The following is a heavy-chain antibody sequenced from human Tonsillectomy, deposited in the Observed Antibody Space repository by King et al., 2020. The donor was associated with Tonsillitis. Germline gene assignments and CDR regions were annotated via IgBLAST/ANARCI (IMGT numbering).Heavy chain of an antibody. CDR1: DDSITGYY. Sequence: QLQESGPGLVKPSETLSLTCTVSDDSITGYYWSWIRQPAGKGLEWIGRVYSSGSTNYNPSLKSRVTMSVDTSKNQFSLRLNSLTAADSAVYYCARDYYDTSGYSSFYFDYWGQGILVTVSS. D-gene: IGHD3-22*01. V-gene: IGHV4-4*07. CDR2: VYSSGST. CDR3: ARDYYDTSGYSSFYFDY. J-gene: IGHJ4*02.